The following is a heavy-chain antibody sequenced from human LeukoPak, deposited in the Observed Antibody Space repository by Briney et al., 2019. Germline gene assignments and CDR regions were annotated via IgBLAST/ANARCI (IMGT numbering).Heavy chain of an antibody. CDR2: ISAYNGDT. CDR1: GYTFTTYG. J-gene: IGHJ4*02. Sequence: ASVKVSCKGSGYTFTTYGISWVRQAPGQGPEWVGWISAYNGDTNHAQKFQGRVTMTTDTSTRTAYMELRSLRSDDTAVYYCARGGYYYDSSGYKIDYWGQGTLVTVSS. CDR3: ARGGYYYDSSGYKIDY. V-gene: IGHV1-18*01. D-gene: IGHD3-22*01.